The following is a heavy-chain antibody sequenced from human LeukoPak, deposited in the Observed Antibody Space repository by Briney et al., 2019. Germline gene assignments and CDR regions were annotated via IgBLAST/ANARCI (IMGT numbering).Heavy chain of an antibody. J-gene: IGHJ3*02. CDR1: GYTFTTYW. CDR3: ARSGSAYGNACDI. CDR2: MYPGDSDT. V-gene: IGHV5-51*01. Sequence: ESLKISCKGSGYTFTTYWIAWVRQMLGKGLEWMVIMYPGDSDTRYSPAFQGQVTISADKSLSTAYLRWNSPKTSDSAMYYCARSGSAYGNACDIWGQGTMVTVSS. D-gene: IGHD3-22*01.